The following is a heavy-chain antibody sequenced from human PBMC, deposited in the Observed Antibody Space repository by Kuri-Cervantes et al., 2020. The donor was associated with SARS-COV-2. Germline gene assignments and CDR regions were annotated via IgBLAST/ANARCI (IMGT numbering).Heavy chain of an antibody. V-gene: IGHV4-34*01. J-gene: IGHJ6*02. D-gene: IGHD3-22*01. CDR2: INYSGST. CDR3: ARGKWLSAYYYYYYGMDV. Sequence: GSLRLSCAVYGGSFSGYYWSWIRQPPGKGLEWIGEINYSGSTNYNPSLKSRVTISVDTSKNQFSLKLSSVTAADTAVYYCARGKWLSAYYYYYYGMDVWGQGTTVTVSS. CDR1: GGSFSGYY.